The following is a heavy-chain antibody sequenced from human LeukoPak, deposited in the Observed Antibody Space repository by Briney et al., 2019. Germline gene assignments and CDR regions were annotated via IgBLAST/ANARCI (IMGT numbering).Heavy chain of an antibody. Sequence: ASVKVSCKASGYTFTSYGISWVRQAPGQGLEWMGCISAYNGNTNYAQNLQGRVTMTTDTSTSTAYMELMSLRSDDTAVDYCARARAGIVGATIGYWGQGTLVTVSS. V-gene: IGHV1-18*01. J-gene: IGHJ4*02. CDR3: ARARAGIVGATIGY. CDR1: GYTFTSYG. CDR2: ISAYNGNT. D-gene: IGHD1-26*01.